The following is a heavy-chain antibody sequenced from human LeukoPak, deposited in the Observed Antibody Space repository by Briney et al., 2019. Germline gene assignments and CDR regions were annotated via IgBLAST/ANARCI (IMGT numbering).Heavy chain of an antibody. Sequence: PWGSLRLSCAASGFTFSSYAMSWVRQAPGKGLEWVANIKQDGSEKYYVDSVKGRFTISRDNAKNSLYLQMNSLRAEDTAVYYCAREEGGGLDYWGQGTLVTVSS. V-gene: IGHV3-7*01. CDR2: IKQDGSEK. CDR3: AREEGGGLDY. J-gene: IGHJ4*02. CDR1: GFTFSSYA. D-gene: IGHD3-16*01.